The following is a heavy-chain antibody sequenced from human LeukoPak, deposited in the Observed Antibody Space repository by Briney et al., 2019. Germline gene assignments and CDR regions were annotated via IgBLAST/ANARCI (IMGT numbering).Heavy chain of an antibody. D-gene: IGHD3-10*01. CDR3: ARALSAGIRAYYFDY. J-gene: IGHJ4*02. V-gene: IGHV1-69*13. CDR1: GGTFSSYA. Sequence: GASVTVSCKASGGTFSSYAISWVRQAPGQGLEWMGGIIPIFGTANYAQKFQGRVTITADESTSTAYMELSSLRSEDTAVCYCARALSAGIRAYYFDYWGQGTLVTVSS. CDR2: IIPIFGTA.